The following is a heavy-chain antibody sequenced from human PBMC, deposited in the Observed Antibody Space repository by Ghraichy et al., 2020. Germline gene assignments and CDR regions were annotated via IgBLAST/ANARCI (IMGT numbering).Heavy chain of an antibody. CDR3: ARHLGASFDF. CDR1: SGSMSPYY. CDR2: IHFTGFT. D-gene: IGHD3-16*01. V-gene: IGHV4-59*08. Sequence: SQTLSLTCIVSSGSMSPYYWSWIRQSPQKGLEWIGYIHFTGFTTYNSPLKSRVTMSLDTSKKQFSLKLRSVTAADTAVYYCARHLGASFDFWGQGTMVTVSS. J-gene: IGHJ5*01.